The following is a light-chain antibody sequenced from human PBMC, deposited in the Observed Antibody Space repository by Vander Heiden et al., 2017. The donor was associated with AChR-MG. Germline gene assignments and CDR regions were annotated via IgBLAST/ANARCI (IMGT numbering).Light chain of an antibody. CDR1: RDISNF. J-gene: IGKJ2*02. V-gene: IGKV1-39*01. CDR3: QQSYSTPRT. Sequence: IQMTQSPSSLSASVGDRVTITCRTSRDISNFLNGYQRKPGRAPDLLIYSAATLQSGGPSRFKGSGSGTNFTLTISSLQPEEFATYSGQQSYSTPRTFGQGTKLEIK. CDR2: SAA.